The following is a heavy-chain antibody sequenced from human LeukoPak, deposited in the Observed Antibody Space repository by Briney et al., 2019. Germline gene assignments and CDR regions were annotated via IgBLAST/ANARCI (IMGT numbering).Heavy chain of an antibody. J-gene: IGHJ3*02. V-gene: IGHV4-59*08. Sequence: SETLSLTCTVSGGSISSYYWSWIRQPPGKGLEWIGYIYYSGSTNYNPSLKSRVTISVDTSNNQFSLRLSSVTAADTAVYYCARHFRYYDSSGPAENDAFDIWGQGTMVTVSS. D-gene: IGHD3-22*01. CDR2: IYYSGST. CDR1: GGSISSYY. CDR3: ARHFRYYDSSGPAENDAFDI.